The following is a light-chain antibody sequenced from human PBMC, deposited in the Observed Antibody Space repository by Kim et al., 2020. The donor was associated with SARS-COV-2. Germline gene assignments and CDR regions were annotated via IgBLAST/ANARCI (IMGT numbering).Light chain of an antibody. CDR1: SGHSSYD. J-gene: IGLJ3*02. Sequence: AAVKIPCTLNSGHSSYDIAWHQQQQEKGPRYLMKLKSDGGHSRGDGIPDRFAGSSSGAERYLTISSRQSDDEADYYCQTWGTGNRVFGGGPKLTVL. CDR2: LKSDGGH. V-gene: IGLV4-69*01. CDR3: QTWGTGNRV.